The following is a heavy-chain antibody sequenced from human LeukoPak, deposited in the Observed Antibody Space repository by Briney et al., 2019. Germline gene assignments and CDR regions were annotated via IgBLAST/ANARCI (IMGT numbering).Heavy chain of an antibody. CDR2: IKQDGSEK. CDR1: GFTFSSYW. J-gene: IGHJ5*02. CDR3: ARGGPAAMVDP. V-gene: IGHV3-7*01. D-gene: IGHD2-2*01. Sequence: GGSLRLSCAASGFTFSSYWMSWVRQAPGKGLEWVANIKQDGSEKYYVDSAKGQFTISRDNAKNSLYLQMNSLRAEDTAVYYCARGGPAAMVDPWGQGTLVTVSS.